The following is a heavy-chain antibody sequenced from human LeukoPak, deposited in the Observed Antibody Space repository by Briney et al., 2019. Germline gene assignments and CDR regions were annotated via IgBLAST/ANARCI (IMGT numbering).Heavy chain of an antibody. D-gene: IGHD3-22*01. CDR3: AREMCDDDSSGYYLCGVDY. V-gene: IGHV4-59*01. CDR2: IYYSGST. CDR1: GGSISSYY. Sequence: SETLSLTCTVSGGSISSYYWSWIRQPPGKELEWIGHIYYSGSTNYNPSLKSRVTISVDTSKNQFSLKLSSVTAADTAVYYCAREMCDDDSSGYYLCGVDYWGQGTLVTVSS. J-gene: IGHJ4*02.